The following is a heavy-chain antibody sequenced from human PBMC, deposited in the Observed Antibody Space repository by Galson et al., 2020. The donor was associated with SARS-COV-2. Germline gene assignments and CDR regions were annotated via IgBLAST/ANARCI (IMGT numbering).Heavy chain of an antibody. V-gene: IGHV3-11*06. CDR2: MSGSRSYT. CDR3: ARRGRECSGGICYGAEYFQH. Sequence: GESLKISCAASGFTLSDYYMSWIRQAPGKGLEWLSNMSGSRSYTSYADPAKGRFTISRDNSKNSLYLQMNDLRAEDTALYFCARRGRECSGGICYGAEYFQHWGQGALVTVSS. J-gene: IGHJ1*01. D-gene: IGHD2-15*01. CDR1: GFTLSDYY.